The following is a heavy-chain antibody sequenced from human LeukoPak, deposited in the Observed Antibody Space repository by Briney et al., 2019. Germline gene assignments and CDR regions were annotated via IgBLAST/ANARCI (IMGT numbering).Heavy chain of an antibody. CDR2: ISWNSGSE. J-gene: IGHJ5*02. Sequence: PGRSLRLSCAASGFSFDDYAMHWLRQAPGKGLQWVSGISWNSGSEGYADSVKGRFTISRDNAKNSLYLQMNSLRAEDTAVYYCARDYTGYFPWGQGTLVIVSS. V-gene: IGHV3-9*01. CDR1: GFSFDDYA. CDR3: ARDYTGYFP. D-gene: IGHD3-9*01.